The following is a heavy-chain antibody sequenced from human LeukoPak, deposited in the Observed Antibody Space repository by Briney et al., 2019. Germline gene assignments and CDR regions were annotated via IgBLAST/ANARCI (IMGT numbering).Heavy chain of an antibody. J-gene: IGHJ4*02. D-gene: IGHD1-7*01. CDR3: ARVGDYNWNYVGFDY. CDR1: GGTFSSYA. Sequence: GASVKVSCKASGGTFSSYAISWVRQAPGQGLEWMGRIIPILGIANYAQKFQGRVTITTDESTSTAYMELSSLRSEDTAVYYCARVGDYNWNYVGFDYWGQGTLVTVSS. CDR2: IIPILGIA. V-gene: IGHV1-69*04.